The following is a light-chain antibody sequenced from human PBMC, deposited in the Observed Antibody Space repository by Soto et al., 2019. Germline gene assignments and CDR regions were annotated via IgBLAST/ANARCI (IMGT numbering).Light chain of an antibody. CDR2: DVS. CDR3: RSYTSSSTLG. CDR1: SSDVGGYNY. V-gene: IGLV2-14*01. J-gene: IGLJ1*01. Sequence: QSALTQPASVSGSPGQSITISCTGTSSDVGGYNYVSWYQQHPGKAPKLMIYDVSNRPSGVSNRFSGSKSGNTASLTISGLQAEDEADYYCRSYTSSSTLGFGTGTKVTVL.